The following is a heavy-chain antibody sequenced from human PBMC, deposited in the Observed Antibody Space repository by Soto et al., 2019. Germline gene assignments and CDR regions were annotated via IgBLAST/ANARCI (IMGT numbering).Heavy chain of an antibody. CDR3: ARPIGYCSSTICYPGNNWFDP. CDR1: GYTFTGYY. J-gene: IGHJ5*02. V-gene: IGHV1-2*02. Sequence: ASVKVSCKASGYTFTGYYMHWVRQAPGQGLEWMGWINPNSGGTNYAQKFQGRVTMTRDTSISTAYMELSRLRSDDTAVYYCARPIGYCSSTICYPGNNWFDPWGQGTLVTVSS. D-gene: IGHD2-2*01. CDR2: INPNSGGT.